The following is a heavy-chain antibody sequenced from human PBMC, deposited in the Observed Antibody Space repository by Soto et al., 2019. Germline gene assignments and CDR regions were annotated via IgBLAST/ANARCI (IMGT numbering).Heavy chain of an antibody. D-gene: IGHD2-21*01. CDR2: INGYNGDT. Sequence: QVRLVQSGAEVKKPGASEKVSCKASGYNLARYGVSWVRQAPGHGLEWMGWINGYNGDTKYAQKLQGRVTMTTGTATSTACMELRSLTSDDTAVYYCARVDVGVVAPPHAGSFDFWGQATLVNVSS. CDR1: GYNLARYG. CDR3: ARVDVGVVAPPHAGSFDF. V-gene: IGHV1-18*04. J-gene: IGHJ4*02.